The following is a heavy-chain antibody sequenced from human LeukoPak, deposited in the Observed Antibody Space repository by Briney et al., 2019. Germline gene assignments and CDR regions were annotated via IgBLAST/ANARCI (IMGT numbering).Heavy chain of an antibody. V-gene: IGHV3-33*01. CDR2: IWYDGSNK. CDR3: ARVSCGGGSCYPYSYYDMDV. Sequence: PGGSLRLSCAASGFTFSGYGMHWVRQAPGKGLEWVAIIWYDGSNKYYADSVKGRFTISRDNSKNTLYLQMNSLRAEDTAVYYCARVSCGGGSCYPYSYYDMDVWGQGTTVTVSS. CDR1: GFTFSGYG. D-gene: IGHD2-15*01. J-gene: IGHJ6*02.